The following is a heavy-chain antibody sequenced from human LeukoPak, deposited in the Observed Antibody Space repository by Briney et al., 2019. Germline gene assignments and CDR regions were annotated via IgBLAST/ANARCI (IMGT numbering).Heavy chain of an antibody. V-gene: IGHV4-34*01. CDR2: INHSGST. D-gene: IGHD3-10*01. CDR3: ARGGTVDYYGSGSYYHYYYYYYMDV. J-gene: IGHJ6*03. Sequence: SETLSLTCAVYGGSFSGYYWSWIRQPPGKGLEWIGEINHSGSTNYNPSLKSRVTISVDTSKNQFSLKLSSVTAADTAVYYCARGGTVDYYGSGSYYHYYYYYYMDVWGKGTTVTVSS. CDR1: GGSFSGYY.